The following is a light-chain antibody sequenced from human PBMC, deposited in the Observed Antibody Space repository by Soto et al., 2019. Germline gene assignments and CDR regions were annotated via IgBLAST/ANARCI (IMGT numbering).Light chain of an antibody. V-gene: IGLV6-57*01. J-gene: IGLJ3*02. CDR2: ENN. CDR1: SGSIASNY. CDR3: QSYDSTSWV. Sequence: NFMLTQPHSVSESSGRTVTISCTRSSGSIASNYVQWYQQRPGSSPTTVIYENNQRPSGVPDRFSGSIDSSSNSASLTISGLRTEDEADYYCQSYDSTSWVFGGGTKVTVL.